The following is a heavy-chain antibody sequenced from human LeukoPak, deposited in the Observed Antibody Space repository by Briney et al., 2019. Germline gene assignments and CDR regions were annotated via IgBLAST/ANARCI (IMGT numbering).Heavy chain of an antibody. Sequence: PGRSLRLSCAASGFTFSSYVMHWVRQAPGKGLVWVSHIKSDVSSTNYADSVKGRFTISRDNAKNTLYLQMNSLRAEDTAVYYCGYYYGSGSPFDYWGQGTLVTVSS. J-gene: IGHJ4*02. V-gene: IGHV3-74*01. CDR3: GYYYGSGSPFDY. CDR1: GFTFSSYV. D-gene: IGHD3-10*01. CDR2: IKSDVSST.